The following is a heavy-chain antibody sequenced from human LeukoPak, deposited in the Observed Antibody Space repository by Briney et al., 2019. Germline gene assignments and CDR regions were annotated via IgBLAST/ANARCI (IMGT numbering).Heavy chain of an antibody. V-gene: IGHV4-59*12. CDR3: ARGDIVVVVAATPGAHYFDY. CDR1: GGSISGYY. CDR2: IYHSGST. Sequence: PSETLSLTCTVSGGSISGYYWSWIRQPPGKGLEWIGYIYHSGSTIYNPSLKSRVTISVDTSKNQFSLKLSSVTAADTAVYYCARGDIVVVVAATPGAHYFDYWGQGTLVTVSS. J-gene: IGHJ4*02. D-gene: IGHD2-15*01.